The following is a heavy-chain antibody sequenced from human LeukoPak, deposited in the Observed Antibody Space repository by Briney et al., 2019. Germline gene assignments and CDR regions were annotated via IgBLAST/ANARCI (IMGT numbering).Heavy chain of an antibody. CDR1: GGSISSSNW. D-gene: IGHD6-13*01. Sequence: PSETLSLTCTVSGGSISSSNWWSWVRQPPGKGLEWIGEIYHSGSTNYNPSLKSRVTISVDKSKNQFSLKLSSVTAADTAVYYCARDVGIAAAGTIDDYWGQGTLVTVSS. V-gene: IGHV4-4*02. CDR2: IYHSGST. J-gene: IGHJ4*02. CDR3: ARDVGIAAAGTIDDY.